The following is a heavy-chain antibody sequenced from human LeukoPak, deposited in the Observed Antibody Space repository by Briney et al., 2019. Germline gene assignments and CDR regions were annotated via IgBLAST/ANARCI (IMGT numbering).Heavy chain of an antibody. J-gene: IGHJ4*02. Sequence: SETLSLTCAVSGGSISSGGYSWSWIRQPPGKGLEWIGYIYYSGSTYYNPSLKSRVTISVDTSKNQFSLKLSSVTAADTAVYYCACSPICGSGSLLNDWGQGTLVTVSS. V-gene: IGHV4-30-4*07. CDR1: GGSISSGGYS. D-gene: IGHD3-10*01. CDR2: IYYSGST. CDR3: ACSPICGSGSLLND.